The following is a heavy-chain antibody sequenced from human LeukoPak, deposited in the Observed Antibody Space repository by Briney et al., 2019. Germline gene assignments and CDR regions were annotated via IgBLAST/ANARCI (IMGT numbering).Heavy chain of an antibody. V-gene: IGHV3-7*03. D-gene: IGHD6-19*01. J-gene: IGHJ4*02. CDR3: AKNGGWTFDY. Sequence: QLGGSLRLSCAASGFRFTNYWMTWVRQAPGKGLEWVAIIKSDGSDKYYVDSVKGRFTISRDNAKNSLYLQMNSLRAEDTAFYYCAKNGGWTFDYWGQGILVTVSS. CDR1: GFRFTNYW. CDR2: IKSDGSDK.